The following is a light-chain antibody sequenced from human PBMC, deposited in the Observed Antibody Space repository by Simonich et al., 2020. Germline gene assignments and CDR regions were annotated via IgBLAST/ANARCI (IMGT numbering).Light chain of an antibody. CDR3: QQRSNWTWT. V-gene: IGKV3-11*01. CDR2: DAS. Sequence: EIVLTQSPATLSLSPGERATLSCRASQSVSSYLAWYQQKPGQAPRLLIYDASNRATGLPARFSGSGSGTYFTLTISSLEPEDFAVYYCQQRSNWTWTFGQGTKVEIK. CDR1: QSVSSY. J-gene: IGKJ1*01.